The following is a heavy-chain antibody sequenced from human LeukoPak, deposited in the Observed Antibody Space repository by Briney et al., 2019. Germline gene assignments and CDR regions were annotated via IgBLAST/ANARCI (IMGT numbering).Heavy chain of an antibody. V-gene: IGHV4-4*07. D-gene: IGHD6-19*01. CDR1: GGSITSYY. CDR3: ARGYGYSTGWYFDY. J-gene: IGHJ4*02. CDR2: IYTSGST. Sequence: SETLSLTCTVSGGSITSYYWSWIRQPAGRGLEWIGRIYTSGSTNYHPSLKSRVTMSVDTSKNQFSLKLSSVTAADTAVYYCARGYGYSTGWYFDYWGQGTLVTVSS.